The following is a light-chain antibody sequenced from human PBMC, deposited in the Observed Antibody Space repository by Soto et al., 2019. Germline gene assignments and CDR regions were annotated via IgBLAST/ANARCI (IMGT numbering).Light chain of an antibody. CDR2: KAS. CDR1: QTISSW. J-gene: IGKJ1*01. CDR3: QHYNSYSAA. V-gene: IGKV1-5*03. Sequence: DIQMTQSPSTLSGSVGDRVTITCRASQTISSWLAWYQQKPGKAPTLLIYKASTLKSGVPSRFSGSGSGTDFTLTISSLQPDDFATYYCQHYNSYSAAFGQGTKVEIK.